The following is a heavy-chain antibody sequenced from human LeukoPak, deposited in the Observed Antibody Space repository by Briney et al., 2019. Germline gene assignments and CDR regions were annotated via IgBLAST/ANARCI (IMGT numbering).Heavy chain of an antibody. V-gene: IGHV1-69*13. J-gene: IGHJ4*02. D-gene: IGHD3-10*01. Sequence: ASVKVSCKASGGTFSSYAISWVRQAPGQGLEWMGGIIPIFGTANYAQKFQGRVTITADESTSTAYMELSSLRSEDTAVYYCARVRYGSGPVDYWGQGTLVTVSS. CDR1: GGTFSSYA. CDR3: ARVRYGSGPVDY. CDR2: IIPIFGTA.